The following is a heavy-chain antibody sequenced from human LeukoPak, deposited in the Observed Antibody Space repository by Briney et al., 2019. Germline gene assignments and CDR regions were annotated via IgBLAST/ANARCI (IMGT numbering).Heavy chain of an antibody. V-gene: IGHV4-31*03. D-gene: IGHD6-19*01. CDR2: IYYSGST. CDR3: ARLGSGWYYFDY. Sequence: SETLSLTCTVSGGSISSGGYYWSWIRQHPGKGLEWIGYIYYSGSTYYNPSLKSRVTISVDTSKNQFSLKLSSVTAADTAVYYCARLGSGWYYFDYWGQGTLVTVSS. J-gene: IGHJ4*02. CDR1: GGSISSGGYY.